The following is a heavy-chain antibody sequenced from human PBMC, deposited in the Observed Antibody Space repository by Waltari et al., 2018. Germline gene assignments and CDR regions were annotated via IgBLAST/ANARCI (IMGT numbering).Heavy chain of an antibody. D-gene: IGHD1-26*01. J-gene: IGHJ4*02. CDR3: ARGRGSYVLDY. CDR1: GDSVSTNSGA. V-gene: IGHV6-1*01. CDR2: TYYRSKWFY. Sequence: QVQLQQSGPGLVKHSQTLSLTCAISGDSVSTNSGAWNWHGQSPSRGLEWLGRTYYRSKWFYDYAGSLKGRITINPDTSNNQFSLQLNSVTPEDTALYYCARGRGSYVLDYWGQGTLVTVSS.